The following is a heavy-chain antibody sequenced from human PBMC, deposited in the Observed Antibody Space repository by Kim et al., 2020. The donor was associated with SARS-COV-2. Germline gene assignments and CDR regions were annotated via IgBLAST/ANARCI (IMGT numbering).Heavy chain of an antibody. CDR1: GDSVSSNSAA. V-gene: IGHV6-1*01. D-gene: IGHD6-13*01. J-gene: IGHJ5*02. CDR3: AREVGYISSWYVVSNNWFDP. Sequence: SQTLSLTCAISGDSVSSNSAAWNWIRQSPSRGLEWLGRTYYRSKWYNDYAVSVKSRITINPDTSKTQFSLQLNSGTPEDTAVYYCAREVGYISSWYVVSNNWFDPWGQGTLVTVSS. CDR2: TYYRSKWYN.